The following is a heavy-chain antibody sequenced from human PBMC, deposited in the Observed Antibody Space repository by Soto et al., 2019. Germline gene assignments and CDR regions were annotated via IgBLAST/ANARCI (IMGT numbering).Heavy chain of an antibody. CDR2: ISSSSSYI. CDR1: GFTFSSYS. Sequence: GGSLRLSCAASGFTFSSYSMNWVRQAPGKGLEWVSSISSSSSYIYYADSVKGRFTISRDNAKNSLYLQMNSLRAEDTAMYYCARVSGFGYQLLIFDYWGQGTLVTVSS. D-gene: IGHD2-2*01. J-gene: IGHJ4*02. V-gene: IGHV3-21*01. CDR3: ARVSGFGYQLLIFDY.